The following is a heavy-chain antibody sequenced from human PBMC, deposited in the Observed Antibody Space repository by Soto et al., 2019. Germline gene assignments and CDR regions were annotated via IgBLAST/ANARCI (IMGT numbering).Heavy chain of an antibody. CDR2: ISYDGSNK. CDR3: AKGTSYSSGWKPFDY. Sequence: GGSLRLSCAASGFTFSSYGMHWVRQAPGKGLEWVAVISYDGSNKYYADSVKGRFTISRDNSKNTLYLQMNSLRPEDTAVYYCAKGTSYSSGWKPFDYWGQGTLVTVSS. V-gene: IGHV3-30*18. J-gene: IGHJ4*02. D-gene: IGHD6-19*01. CDR1: GFTFSSYG.